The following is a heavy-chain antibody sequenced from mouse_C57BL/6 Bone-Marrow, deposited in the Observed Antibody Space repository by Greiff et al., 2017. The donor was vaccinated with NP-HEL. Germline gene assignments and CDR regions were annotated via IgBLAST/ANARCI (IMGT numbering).Heavy chain of an antibody. J-gene: IGHJ2*01. V-gene: IGHV1-52*01. CDR1: GYTFTSYW. CDR3: ARWGPYFDY. Sequence: VKLQESGAELVRPGSSVKLSCKASGYTFTSYWMHWVKQRPIQGLEWIGNIDPSDSETHYNQKFKDKATLTVDKSSSTAYMQLSSLTSEDSAVYYCARWGPYFDYWGQGTTLTVSS. CDR2: IDPSDSET.